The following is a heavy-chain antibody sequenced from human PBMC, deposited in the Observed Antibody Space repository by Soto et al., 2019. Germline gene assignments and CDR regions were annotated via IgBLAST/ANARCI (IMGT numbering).Heavy chain of an antibody. Sequence: GGSLRLSCAASGFTFSSYSMNWVRQAPGKGLEWVSYISSSSSTIYYADSVKGRFTISRDNAKNSLYLQMNSLRAEDTAVYYSTREEALVNWFDPWGQGTLVTVSS. CDR1: GFTFSSYS. V-gene: IGHV3-48*01. CDR3: TREEALVNWFDP. CDR2: ISSSSSTI. J-gene: IGHJ5*02.